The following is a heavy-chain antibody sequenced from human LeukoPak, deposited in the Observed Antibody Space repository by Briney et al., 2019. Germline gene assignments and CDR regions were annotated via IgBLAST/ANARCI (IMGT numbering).Heavy chain of an antibody. CDR2: IKTKTEGGTT. CDR3: ATEASCASTSCPGSFDF. J-gene: IGHJ4*02. Sequence: GGSLRLSCAASGFTFSGYAMYWVRQAPGKGLEWVGRIKTKTEGGTTAAPVKGRFIISRDDSKKALYLQINSLKTEDTAVYYCATEASCASTSCPGSFDFWGQGTLVTVSS. D-gene: IGHD2-2*01. V-gene: IGHV3-15*01. CDR1: GFTFSGYA.